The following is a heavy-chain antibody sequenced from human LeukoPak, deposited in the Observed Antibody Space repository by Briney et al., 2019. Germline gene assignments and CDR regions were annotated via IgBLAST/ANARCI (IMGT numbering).Heavy chain of an antibody. D-gene: IGHD2-2*01. Sequence: ASVKVSCKASGYTFTDYYMHWVRQAPGQGLEWMGWINPKSGGRSYAQRFQGRVTMTRDTSISTAYMELSRLRSDNTAVYYCATGERLVPAAMWFDYWGQGTLVTVSS. CDR3: ATGERLVPAAMWFDY. V-gene: IGHV1-2*02. CDR2: INPKSGGR. J-gene: IGHJ4*02. CDR1: GYTFTDYY.